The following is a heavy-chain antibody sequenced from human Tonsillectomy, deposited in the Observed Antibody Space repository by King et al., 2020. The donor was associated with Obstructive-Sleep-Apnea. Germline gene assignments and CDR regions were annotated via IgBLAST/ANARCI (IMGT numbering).Heavy chain of an antibody. D-gene: IGHD6-19*01. CDR3: ARTGWGSYTSACFDY. J-gene: IGHJ4*02. CDR1: GFPFSTYT. Sequence: QLVQSGGGVVQPGRSLRLSCAASGFPFSTYTMHWVRQAPRKGLEWVAVISYDGSNKYYADSVKGRFTISRDNSKSTLYLQMNSLRADDRAVYYCARTGWGSYTSACFDYWGQGTLVTVSS. V-gene: IGHV3-30-3*01. CDR2: ISYDGSNK.